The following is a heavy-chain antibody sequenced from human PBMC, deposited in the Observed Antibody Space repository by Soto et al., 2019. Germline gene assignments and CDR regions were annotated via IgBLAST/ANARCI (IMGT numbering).Heavy chain of an antibody. Sequence: QVQLQESGPGLVKPSQNMSLTCTVSGGSINSADYYWSWIRQPPGKGLEWIGFIYYSGSTYYNPSLKRRVTISVDTAKNQSSLQLRSVTADDTAEYYCARFFERYYFHSRGTLRPSTEVACWGQGTLVTVSS. CDR3: ARFFERYYFHSRGTLRPSTEVAC. CDR2: IYYSGST. D-gene: IGHD3-22*01. V-gene: IGHV4-30-4*01. CDR1: GGSINSADYY. J-gene: IGHJ4*02.